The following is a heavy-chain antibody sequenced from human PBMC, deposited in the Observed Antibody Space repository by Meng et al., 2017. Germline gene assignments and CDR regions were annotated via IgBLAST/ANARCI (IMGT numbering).Heavy chain of an antibody. J-gene: IGHJ4*02. V-gene: IGHV4-39*07. CDR3: ARTNSSSWHYFDY. D-gene: IGHD6-13*01. CDR2: IYYSGST. Sequence: ESLKISCTVSGGSISSSSYYWGWIRQPPGKGLEWIGSIYYSGSTYYNPSLKSRVTISVDTSKNQFSLKLSSVTAVDTAVYYCARTNSSSWHYFDYWGQGTLVTVSS. CDR1: GGSISSSSYY.